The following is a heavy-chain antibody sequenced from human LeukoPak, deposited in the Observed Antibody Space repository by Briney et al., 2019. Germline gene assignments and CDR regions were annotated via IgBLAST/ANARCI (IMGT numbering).Heavy chain of an antibody. J-gene: IGHJ6*02. CDR1: GFTVSSNY. CDR3: ARASSRNYYYYYGMDV. V-gene: IGHV3-53*05. CDR2: IYSGGST. Sequence: GGSLRLSCAASGFTVSSNYMSWVRQAPGKGLEWVSVIYSGGSTYYADSVKGRFTISRDNSKNTLYLQVNSLRAEDTAVYYCARASSRNYYYYYGMDVWGQGTTVTVSS.